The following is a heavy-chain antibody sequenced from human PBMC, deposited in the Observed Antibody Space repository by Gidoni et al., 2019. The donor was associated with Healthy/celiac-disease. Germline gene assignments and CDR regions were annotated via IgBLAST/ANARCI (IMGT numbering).Heavy chain of an antibody. CDR1: GGSISSGDYY. Sequence: QVQLQESGPGLVKPSQTLSLTCTVSGGSISSGDYYWRWIRQPPGKGLQWIGYIYYSGSTYYNPSLKSRVTISVDTSKNQFSLKLSSVTAADTAVYYCARYIAVAGTSYYYYMDVWGKGTTVTVSS. V-gene: IGHV4-30-4*01. CDR2: IYYSGST. J-gene: IGHJ6*03. CDR3: ARYIAVAGTSYYYYMDV. D-gene: IGHD6-19*01.